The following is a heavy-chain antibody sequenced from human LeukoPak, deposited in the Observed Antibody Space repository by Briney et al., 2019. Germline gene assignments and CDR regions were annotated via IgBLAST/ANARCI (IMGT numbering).Heavy chain of an antibody. V-gene: IGHV4-61*01. CDR2: IYYSGST. D-gene: IGHD3-22*01. CDR1: GGSVGSGSYY. CDR3: ARAIQGYSYGMDV. Sequence: SETLSLTCTVSGGSVGSGSYYWSWIRQPPGKGLEWIGYIYYSGSTNYNPSLKSRVTISVDTSKNQFSLKLSSVTAADTAVYYCARAIQGYSYGMDVWGQGTTVTVSS. J-gene: IGHJ6*02.